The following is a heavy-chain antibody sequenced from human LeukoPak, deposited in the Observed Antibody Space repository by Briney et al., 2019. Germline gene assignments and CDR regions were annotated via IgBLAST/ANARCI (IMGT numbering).Heavy chain of an antibody. CDR3: GRAGFDY. CDR1: GYSFTSYW. V-gene: IGHV5-51*01. CDR2: IYPSDSST. Sequence: GESLKISCKTSGYSFTSYWIGWVRQMPGKGLEWMGIIYPSDSSTIYSPSFHGQATISADKSITTAYLQWSSLKASDSAIYYCGRAGFDYWARGTLVTVSS. D-gene: IGHD1-14*01. J-gene: IGHJ4*02.